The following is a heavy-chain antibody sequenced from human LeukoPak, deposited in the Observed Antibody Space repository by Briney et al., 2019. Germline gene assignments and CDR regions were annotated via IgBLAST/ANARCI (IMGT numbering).Heavy chain of an antibody. CDR2: IIPIFGTA. V-gene: IGHV1-69*05. Sequence: SVKVSCKASGGTFSSYAISWVRQVPGQGLEWMGGIIPIFGTANYAQKFQGRVTITTDESTSTAYMELSSLRSEDTAVYYCARGYYYDSSASWFDPWGQGTLVTVSS. J-gene: IGHJ5*02. CDR3: ARGYYYDSSASWFDP. CDR1: GGTFSSYA. D-gene: IGHD3-22*01.